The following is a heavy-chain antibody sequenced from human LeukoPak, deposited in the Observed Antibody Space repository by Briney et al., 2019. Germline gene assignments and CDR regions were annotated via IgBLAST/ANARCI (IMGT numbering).Heavy chain of an antibody. J-gene: IGHJ3*02. CDR2: ISSSGDST. CDR3: AKDFVGAVPDVLVI. Sequence: GGSLRLSCTASGFTFSTFAMGWVRQAPGKGLQWVSGISSSGDSTYYADSVKGRFAISRDNSENTLYLQMNRLRDEDTAGYHCAKDFVGAVPDVLVISGEGTMGSVSS. D-gene: IGHD2-2*01. V-gene: IGHV3-23*01. CDR1: GFTFSTFA.